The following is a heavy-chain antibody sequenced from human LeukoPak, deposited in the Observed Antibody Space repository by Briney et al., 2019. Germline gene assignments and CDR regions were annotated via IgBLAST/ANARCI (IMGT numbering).Heavy chain of an antibody. J-gene: IGHJ4*02. V-gene: IGHV4-34*01. D-gene: IGHD6-19*01. CDR3: ARDSRIAVAGTSDY. CDR1: GGSFSGYY. Sequence: SETLSLTCAVYGGSFSGYYWSWIRQPPGKGLEWIGEINHSGCTNYNPSLKSRVTISVDTSKNQFSLKLSSVTAADTAVYYCARDSRIAVAGTSDYWGQGTLVTVSS. CDR2: INHSGCT.